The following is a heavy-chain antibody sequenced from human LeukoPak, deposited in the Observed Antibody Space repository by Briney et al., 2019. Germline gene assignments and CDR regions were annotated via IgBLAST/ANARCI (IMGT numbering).Heavy chain of an antibody. CDR3: VSGWYFDY. CDR1: GFTFSSYA. Sequence: PGGSLRLSCAASGFTFSSYAMSWVRQAPGKGLAWASGISDSGGRTYYADSVKGRFTISRDTSKNTLYLQMNSLRAEDTAVYYCVSGWYFDYWGQGTLVTVSS. CDR2: ISDSGGRT. D-gene: IGHD6-19*01. J-gene: IGHJ4*02. V-gene: IGHV3-23*01.